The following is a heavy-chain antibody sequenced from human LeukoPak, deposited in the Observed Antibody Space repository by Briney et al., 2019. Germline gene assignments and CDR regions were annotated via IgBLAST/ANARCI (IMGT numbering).Heavy chain of an antibody. V-gene: IGHV3-23*01. CDR2: ISGGGGTT. Sequence: GGSLRLSCAASGFTFSSYAMSWVRQAPGKGLEWVSAISGGGGTTYYADSVKGRFTISRDNSKNTLYLQMNSLRAEDTAVYYCTKEVYHDSSAYSDYWGQGTLVTVSS. J-gene: IGHJ4*02. CDR3: TKEVYHDSSAYSDY. D-gene: IGHD3-22*01. CDR1: GFTFSSYA.